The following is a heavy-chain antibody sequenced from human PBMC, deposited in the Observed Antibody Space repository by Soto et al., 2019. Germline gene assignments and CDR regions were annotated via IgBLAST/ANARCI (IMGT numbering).Heavy chain of an antibody. V-gene: IGHV2-5*01. Sequence: QITLKESGPTLVKPTQTLTLTCTFSGFSLSTTGEGVGWIRQPPGKALEWLAVIYWNDDKSYSPSLKSRLTISKDTSNKQVVLTMMNMAPGDTGTYYCAQVDDVAALFAYLGQGTLVTVSS. CDR3: AQVDDVAALFAY. CDR2: IYWNDDK. CDR1: GFSLSTTGEG. J-gene: IGHJ4*02. D-gene: IGHD6-6*01.